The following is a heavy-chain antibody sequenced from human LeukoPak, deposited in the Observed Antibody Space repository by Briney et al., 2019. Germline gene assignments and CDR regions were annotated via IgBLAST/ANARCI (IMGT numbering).Heavy chain of an antibody. CDR1: GFTFSSYW. CDR2: IKQDGSEK. J-gene: IGHJ6*03. Sequence: GGSLRLSCAASGFTFSSYWMSWVRQAPGKGLEWVANIKQDGSEKYYVDSVKGRFTISRDNAKNSLYLQMNSLRAEDTAVYYCARAVGATKRYYYYYYMDVWGKGTTVTISS. CDR3: ARAVGATKRYYYYYYMDV. V-gene: IGHV3-7*01. D-gene: IGHD1-26*01.